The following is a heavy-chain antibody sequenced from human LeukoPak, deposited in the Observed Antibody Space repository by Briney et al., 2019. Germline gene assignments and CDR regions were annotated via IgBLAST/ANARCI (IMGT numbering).Heavy chain of an antibody. V-gene: IGHV3-23*01. J-gene: IGHJ4*02. Sequence: GGSLRLSCAASGFTFSTYGMNWVRQAPGKGLEWVSSISDTGSDTYYADSVKGRFTISRDNSKNTVFLQLNSLRAEDTAVYYCLKSVRCSSSSVYFDDWGQGTLVTVSS. CDR2: ISDTGSDT. CDR1: GFTFSTYG. D-gene: IGHD6-6*01. CDR3: LKSVRCSSSSVYFDD.